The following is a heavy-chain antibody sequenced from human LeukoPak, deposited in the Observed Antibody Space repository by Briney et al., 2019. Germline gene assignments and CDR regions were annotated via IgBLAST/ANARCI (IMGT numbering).Heavy chain of an antibody. J-gene: IGHJ5*02. D-gene: IGHD6-6*01. Sequence: PSETLSLTCTVSGGSISSYYWSWIRQPPGKGLEWIGYIYYSGSTNYNPSLKSRVTISVDTSKNQFSLKLSSVTAADTAVYYCARARRIAARPSWLDPWGQGTLVTVSS. CDR3: ARARRIAARPSWLDP. CDR1: GGSISSYY. V-gene: IGHV4-59*08. CDR2: IYYSGST.